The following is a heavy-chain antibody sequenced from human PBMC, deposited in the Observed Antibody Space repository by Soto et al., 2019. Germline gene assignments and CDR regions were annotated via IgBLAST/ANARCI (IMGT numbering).Heavy chain of an antibody. D-gene: IGHD3-22*01. V-gene: IGHV1-69*13. Sequence: SVKVSCKASGGTFSSYAISWVRQAPGQGLEWMGGIIPIFGTTNYAQKFQGRVTITADESTSTAYMELSSLRSEDTAVYYCARGRDYYDSSGYYNWFDPWGQGTLVTAPQ. CDR3: ARGRDYYDSSGYYNWFDP. J-gene: IGHJ5*02. CDR2: IIPIFGTT. CDR1: GGTFSSYA.